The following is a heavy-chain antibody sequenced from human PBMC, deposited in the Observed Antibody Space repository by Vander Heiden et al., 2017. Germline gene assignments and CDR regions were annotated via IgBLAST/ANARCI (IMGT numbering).Heavy chain of an antibody. CDR2: IVVGSSNT. CDR1: GFTFTSSA. Sequence: QMQPVQPGPEAKMPGTSVKVSCKASGFTFTSSAVQWVRQARGQRLEWIGGIVVGSSNTHYAQKVHERVTITRDMSTSKAYMDLSSLRYEETAGYYCAAGWGISWPGDAFDIWGQGKMVTVSS. D-gene: IGHD6-13*01. J-gene: IGHJ3*02. CDR3: AAGWGISWPGDAFDI. V-gene: IGHV1-58*01.